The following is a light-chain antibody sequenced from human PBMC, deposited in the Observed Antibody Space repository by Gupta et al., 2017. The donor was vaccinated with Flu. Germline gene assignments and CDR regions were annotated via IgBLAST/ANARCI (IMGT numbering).Light chain of an antibody. V-gene: IGKV3-20*01. CDR1: QSISSRN. CDR2: SAS. CDR3: QQYGGSPPYT. Sequence: ATLTCRCRQSISSRNLSWYQQKLGQAPRLLIYSASSRATGTPDRFRGSGSGTNFTLSISRREPEDYEVDYCQQYGGSPPYTFGQGTKLEIK. J-gene: IGKJ2*01.